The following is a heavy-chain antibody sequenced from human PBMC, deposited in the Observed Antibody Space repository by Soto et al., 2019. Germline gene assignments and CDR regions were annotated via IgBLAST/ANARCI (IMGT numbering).Heavy chain of an antibody. CDR3: ARHLHCISYTCGLPSYCFGMDV. V-gene: IGHV5-51*01. J-gene: IGHJ6*02. Sequence: GESLKISWKVSGYSFTTYAIGWVRQMPGKGLEWMGIIYPGDSDTRYSPSFQGQVTISVDRSISTAYLQWSSLKASDTAMYYCARHLHCISYTCGLPSYCFGMDVWGQGTTVPVSS. CDR2: IYPGDSDT. CDR1: GYSFTTYA. D-gene: IGHD2-2*01.